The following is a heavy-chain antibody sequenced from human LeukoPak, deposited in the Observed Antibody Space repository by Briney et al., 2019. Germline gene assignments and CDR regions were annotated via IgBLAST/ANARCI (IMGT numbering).Heavy chain of an antibody. CDR2: ISAYNGNT. D-gene: IGHD2-2*03. CDR1: GYTFTSYG. J-gene: IGHJ6*03. Sequence: ASVKVSCKASGYTFTSYGINWVRQAPGQGLEWMGWISAYNGNTNYAQKLQGRVTITTDTSTSTAYMELRSLRSDDTAVYYCASGHCSSTSCYLYYYMDVWGKGTTVTVSS. V-gene: IGHV1-18*01. CDR3: ASGHCSSTSCYLYYYMDV.